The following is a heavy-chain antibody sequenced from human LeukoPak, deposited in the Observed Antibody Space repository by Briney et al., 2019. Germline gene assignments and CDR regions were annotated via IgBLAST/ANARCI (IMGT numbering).Heavy chain of an antibody. CDR3: ARAYSRSYSHFDD. CDR1: GGSISSYY. V-gene: IGHV4-4*09. Sequence: SGTLSLTCTVPGGSISSYYWSWIRQPPGKGLEWIGYIYTSGSTNYNPSLKSRVTISVDTSKNQFSLRLSSVTAADTAMYFCARAYSRSYSHFDDWGQGTLVTVSS. CDR2: IYTSGST. D-gene: IGHD1-26*01. J-gene: IGHJ4*02.